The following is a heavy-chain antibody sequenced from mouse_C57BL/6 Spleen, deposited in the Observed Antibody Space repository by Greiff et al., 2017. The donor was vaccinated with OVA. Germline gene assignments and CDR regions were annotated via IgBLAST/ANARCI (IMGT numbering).Heavy chain of an antibody. V-gene: IGHV1-59*01. J-gene: IGHJ3*01. D-gene: IGHD1-1*01. CDR1: GYTFTSYW. CDR2: IDPSDSYT. CDR3: ARPQDGSNYPAWFAY. Sequence: QVQLQQPGAELVRPGTSVKLSCKASGYTFTSYWMHWVKQRPGQGLEWIGVIDPSDSYTNYNQKFKGKATLTVDTSSSTAYMQLSSLTSEDSAVYYCARPQDGSNYPAWFAYWGQGTLVTVSA.